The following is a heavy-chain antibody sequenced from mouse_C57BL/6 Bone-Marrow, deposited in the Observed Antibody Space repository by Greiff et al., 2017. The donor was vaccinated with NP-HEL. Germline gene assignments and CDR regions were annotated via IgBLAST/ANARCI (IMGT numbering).Heavy chain of an antibody. CDR1: GYTFTSYT. Sequence: VQLKESGAELARPGASVKMSCKASGYTFTSYTMHWVKQRPGQGLEWIGYIHPSSGYTKYNQKFKDKATLTADKYSSTAYMQLSSLTSEDSAVYYCARSPFVTTVVADAMDYWGQGTSVTVSS. V-gene: IGHV1-4*01. CDR3: ARSPFVTTVVADAMDY. CDR2: IHPSSGYT. J-gene: IGHJ4*01. D-gene: IGHD1-1*01.